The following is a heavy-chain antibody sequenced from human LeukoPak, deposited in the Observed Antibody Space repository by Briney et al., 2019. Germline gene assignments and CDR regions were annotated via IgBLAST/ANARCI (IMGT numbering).Heavy chain of an antibody. CDR2: INHSGST. CDR3: ARVGYGSRSYYPRP. J-gene: IGHJ3*01. CDR1: GGSFSGYY. Sequence: SETLSLTCAVYGGSFSGYYWSWIRQPPGKGLEWIGEINHSGSTNYNPSLKSRVTISVDTSKNQFSLKLSSVTAADTAVYYCARVGYGSRSYYPRPWGQGTMVTVSS. D-gene: IGHD3-10*01. V-gene: IGHV4-34*01.